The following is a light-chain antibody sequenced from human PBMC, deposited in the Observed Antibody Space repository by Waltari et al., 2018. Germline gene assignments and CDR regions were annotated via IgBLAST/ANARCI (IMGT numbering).Light chain of an antibody. CDR3: SSYTSSSTWV. J-gene: IGLJ3*02. Sequence: QSALTQPASVSGSPGQSITIPCPGTSSDVGGYNYVSWYQQHPGKAPKLMIYDVNKRPSGVSNRFSGSKSGNTASLTISGLQDEDEADYYCSSYTSSSTWVFGGGTRLTVL. CDR2: DVN. V-gene: IGLV2-14*01. CDR1: SSDVGGYNY.